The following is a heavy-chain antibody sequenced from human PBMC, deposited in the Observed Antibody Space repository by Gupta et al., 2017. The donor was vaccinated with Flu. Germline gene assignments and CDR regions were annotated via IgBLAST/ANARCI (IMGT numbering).Heavy chain of an antibody. J-gene: IGHJ5*02. D-gene: IGHD6-19*01. CDR3: ARGRAVGTTRIIWFDP. V-gene: IGHV4-34*01. CDR1: YH. CDR2: ILYSGNS. Sequence: YHWGWFRQPPGKGLEWIGEILYSGNSMYNPSLKSRVTISLGTSNNQLSLKLTSVTAADTAVYYCARGRAVGTTRIIWFDPWGQGTLVTVSS.